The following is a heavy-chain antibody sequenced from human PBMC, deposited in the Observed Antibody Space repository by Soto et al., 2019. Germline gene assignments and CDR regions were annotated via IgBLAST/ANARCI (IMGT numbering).Heavy chain of an antibody. Sequence: PGGSLRLSCAASGFTFSSYAMTWVRQAPGKGLEWVSSISGSGGSTYYAGSVKGRFTISRDNSKNTLYLQMNSLRAEDTAVYYCAKGYYDSSGSYGMDVWGQGTTVTVSS. D-gene: IGHD3-22*01. CDR1: GFTFSSYA. CDR3: AKGYYDSSGSYGMDV. CDR2: ISGSGGST. J-gene: IGHJ6*02. V-gene: IGHV3-23*01.